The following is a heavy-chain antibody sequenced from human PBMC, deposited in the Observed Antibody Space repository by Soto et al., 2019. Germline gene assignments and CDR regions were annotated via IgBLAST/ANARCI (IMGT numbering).Heavy chain of an antibody. Sequence: PSETLSLTCAVYGGSFSGYYWSWIRQPPGKWLEWIGEINHSGSTNYNPSLKSRDTISVDTAKNQFSLKLSSVTAADTAVYYCARVHLLRSSASPFEPRDYCGQGTLVTVSS. V-gene: IGHV4-34*01. CDR2: INHSGST. CDR3: ARVHLLRSSASPFEPRDY. J-gene: IGHJ4*01. D-gene: IGHD6-6*01. CDR1: GGSFSGYY.